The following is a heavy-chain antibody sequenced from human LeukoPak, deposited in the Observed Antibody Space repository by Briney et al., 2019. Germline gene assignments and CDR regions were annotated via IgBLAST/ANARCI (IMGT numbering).Heavy chain of an antibody. CDR3: TRDLPVPSLVRGIIIYGLIDY. D-gene: IGHD3-10*01. Sequence: GGSLRLSCEASGFTFSSISMNWVRQAPGKGLEWVSSISSDGETIYHADSVKGRFTTSRDNAKSSLYLQMNSLRAEDTALYYCTRDLPVPSLVRGIIIYGLIDYWGQGTLVTVSS. J-gene: IGHJ4*02. CDR1: GFTFSSIS. CDR2: ISSDGETI. V-gene: IGHV3-21*06.